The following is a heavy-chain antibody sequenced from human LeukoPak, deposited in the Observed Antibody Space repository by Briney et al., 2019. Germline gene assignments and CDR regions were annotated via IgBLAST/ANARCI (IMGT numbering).Heavy chain of an antibody. CDR2: ISGSGGST. J-gene: IGHJ4*02. CDR3: AKGPGLVPSARLVDY. V-gene: IGHV3-23*01. CDR1: GFTFSSYA. Sequence: QAGGSLRLSCAASGFTFSSYAMSWVRQAPGKGLEWVSAISGSGGSTYYAASVKGRFTISRDNSKNTLYLQMNSLRAEDTAVYYCAKGPGLVPSARLVDYWGQGTLATVSS. D-gene: IGHD2-2*01.